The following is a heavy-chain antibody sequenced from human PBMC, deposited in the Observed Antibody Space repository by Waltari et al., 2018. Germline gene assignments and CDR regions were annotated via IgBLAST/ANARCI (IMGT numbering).Heavy chain of an antibody. CDR3: ARHKASRYCSSTSCYGVSWFDP. V-gene: IGHV4-34*01. CDR1: GGSFSGYY. Sequence: QVQLQQWGAGLLKPSETLSLTCAVYGGSFSGYYWSWIRQPPGEGLEWIGEINHSGSTNYNPSLKSRVTISVDTSKNQFSLKLSSVTAADTAVYYCARHKASRYCSSTSCYGVSWFDPWGQGTLVTVSS. J-gene: IGHJ5*02. D-gene: IGHD2-2*01. CDR2: INHSGST.